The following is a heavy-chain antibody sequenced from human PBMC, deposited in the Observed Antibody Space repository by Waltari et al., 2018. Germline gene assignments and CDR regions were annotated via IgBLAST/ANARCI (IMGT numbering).Heavy chain of an antibody. CDR3: ARDPPLSGLGDY. J-gene: IGHJ4*02. CDR1: GYTFTSYA. V-gene: IGHV1-3*01. Sequence: QVQLVQSGAEVKKPGASVKVSCKASGYTFTSYAMHWVRQAPGQRLEWMGWINAGNGNTKYSQKFQGRFTITRDTSASTAYMELSSLRSEDTAVYYCARDPPLSGLGDYWGQGTLVTVSS. CDR2: INAGNGNT. D-gene: IGHD6-19*01.